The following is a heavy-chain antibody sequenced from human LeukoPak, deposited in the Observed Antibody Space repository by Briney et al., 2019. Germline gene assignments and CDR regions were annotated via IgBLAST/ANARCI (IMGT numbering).Heavy chain of an antibody. D-gene: IGHD3-16*01. CDR1: GFTFSGYW. CDR3: ARGDYLGY. CDR2: IKQNGSEK. V-gene: IGHV3-7*05. Sequence: GSLRLSCAASGFTFSGYWMAWVRQAPGRGLEWVAHIKQNGSEKHYVDPVKGRFTISRNNAKNSVYLQMDTLRAEDTAVYYCARGDYLGYWGQGTLVSVSS. J-gene: IGHJ4*02.